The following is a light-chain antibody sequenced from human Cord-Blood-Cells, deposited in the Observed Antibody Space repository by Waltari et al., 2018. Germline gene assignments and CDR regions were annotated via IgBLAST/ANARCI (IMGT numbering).Light chain of an antibody. CDR3: QQSYSTPLT. Sequence: DIQMTQSPSSLSASVGDRVTITCRASQSISSYLSWYQQKPGKAPKLLIYAASSLQSGVPSRFSGSGAGTEFTLNISSLQPEDFSTYDCQQSYSTPLTFGGGTKVEIK. J-gene: IGKJ4*02. CDR1: QSISSY. V-gene: IGKV1-39*01. CDR2: AAS.